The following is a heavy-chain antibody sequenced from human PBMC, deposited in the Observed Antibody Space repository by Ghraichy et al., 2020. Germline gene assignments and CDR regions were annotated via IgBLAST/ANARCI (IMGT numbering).Heavy chain of an antibody. J-gene: IGHJ4*02. Sequence: SQTLSLTCTVSGGSISSYYWSWIRQPPGKGLEWIGYIYYSGSTNYNPSLKSRVTISVDTSKNQFSLKLSSVTAADTAVYYCARESPRIRYFDYWGQRTLVTVSS. D-gene: IGHD1-14*01. CDR1: GGSISSYY. CDR2: IYYSGST. CDR3: ARESPRIRYFDY. V-gene: IGHV4-59*01.